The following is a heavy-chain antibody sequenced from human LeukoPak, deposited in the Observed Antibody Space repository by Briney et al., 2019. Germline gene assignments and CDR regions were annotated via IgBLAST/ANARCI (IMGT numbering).Heavy chain of an antibody. CDR2: IYTSGST. CDR3: ARVKWELLKGGAFDI. CDR1: GGSISSYY. D-gene: IGHD1-26*01. Sequence: PSETLSLTCTVSGGSISSYYWSWIRQPAGKGLEWIGRIYTSGSTNYNPSLKSRVTMSVDTSKNQFSLKLSSVTAADTAVYYCARVKWELLKGGAFDIWGQGTMVTVSS. V-gene: IGHV4-4*07. J-gene: IGHJ3*02.